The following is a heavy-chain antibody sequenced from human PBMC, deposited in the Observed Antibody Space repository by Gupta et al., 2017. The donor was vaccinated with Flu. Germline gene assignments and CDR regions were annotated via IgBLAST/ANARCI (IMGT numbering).Heavy chain of an antibody. CDR3: AKDGSGSFWYFDI. CDR1: VFPFSGYG. D-gene: IGHD6-19*01. Sequence: QVQLVESGGGVVQPGRSLRLSCAASVFPFSGYGLHWVRQAPGKGLEWVELISDDGSNKYYADSVKDRFTISRDKSKNTLYLQMNSLGAEDTAVYYCAKDGSGSFWYFDIWGRGTQVTVSS. J-gene: IGHJ2*01. V-gene: IGHV3-30*18. CDR2: ISDDGSNK.